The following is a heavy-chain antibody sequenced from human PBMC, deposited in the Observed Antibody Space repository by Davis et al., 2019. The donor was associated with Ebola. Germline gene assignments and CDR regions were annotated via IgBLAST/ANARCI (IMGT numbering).Heavy chain of an antibody. J-gene: IGHJ4*02. Sequence: PSETLSLTCAVYGGSFSGYYWSWIRQHPGKGLEWIGYIYYSGSSYYNPSLKSRVATSADTSKNQFSLKLSSVTAADTAVYYCARSLRGYDFDYWGQGTLATVSS. V-gene: IGHV4-31*11. CDR3: ARSLRGYDFDY. CDR1: GGSFSGYY. D-gene: IGHD3-10*01. CDR2: IYYSGSS.